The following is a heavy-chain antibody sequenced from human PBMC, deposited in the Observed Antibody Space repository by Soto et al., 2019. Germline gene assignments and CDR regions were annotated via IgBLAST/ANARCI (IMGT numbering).Heavy chain of an antibody. J-gene: IGHJ3*02. V-gene: IGHV4-34*01. CDR2: INHSGST. CDR1: GGSFSGYY. Sequence: QVQLQQWGAGLLKPSETLSLTCAVYGGSFSGYYWSRIRQPPGKGLEWIGEINHSGSTNYNPSLKSRVTISVDTSKNQFAMKLSSVTAADTAVYYCARGRGEWLRSPAFDIWGQGTMVTVSS. CDR3: ARGRGEWLRSPAFDI. D-gene: IGHD5-12*01.